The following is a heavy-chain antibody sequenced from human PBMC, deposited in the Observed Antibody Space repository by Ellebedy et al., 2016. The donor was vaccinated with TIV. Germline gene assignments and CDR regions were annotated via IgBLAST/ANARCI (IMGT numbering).Heavy chain of an antibody. CDR3: ARGVVVTAKSHLDY. J-gene: IGHJ4*02. CDR2: ISAYNGNT. CDR1: GYTFTSYG. V-gene: IGHV1-18*01. Sequence: ASVKVSXXASGYTFTSYGISWVRQAPGQGLEWMGWISAYNGNTNYAQKLQGRVTMTTDTSTSTAYMELRSLRSDDTAVYYCARGVVVTAKSHLDYWGQGTLVTVSS. D-gene: IGHD2-21*02.